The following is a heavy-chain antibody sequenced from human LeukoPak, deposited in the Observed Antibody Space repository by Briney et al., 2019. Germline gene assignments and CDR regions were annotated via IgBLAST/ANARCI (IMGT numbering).Heavy chain of an antibody. Sequence: PGGSLRLSCAASGFTFDDYAMHWVRQAPGKGLEWVSLISGDGGSTYYADSVKGRFTISRDNSKNSLYLQMNSLRTEGTALYYCAKDHSVLQWLGDFDYWGQGTLVTVSS. J-gene: IGHJ4*02. CDR2: ISGDGGST. D-gene: IGHD6-19*01. CDR3: AKDHSVLQWLGDFDY. CDR1: GFTFDDYA. V-gene: IGHV3-43*02.